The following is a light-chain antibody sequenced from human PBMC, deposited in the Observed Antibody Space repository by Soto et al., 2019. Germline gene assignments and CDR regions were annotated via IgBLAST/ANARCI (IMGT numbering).Light chain of an antibody. J-gene: IGKJ2*01. V-gene: IGKV4-1*01. CDR1: QSVLYSSNNKNY. CDR2: WAS. Sequence: DIVMTQSPDSLAVSLGERATINCKSSQSVLYSSNNKNYLAWYQQKPGQPPKLLIYWASTRESGVPDRFSGSGSGTDFTLTIRSLQAEDVAVYYCQQYYSTLIYTFGQGTKLEIK. CDR3: QQYYSTLIYT.